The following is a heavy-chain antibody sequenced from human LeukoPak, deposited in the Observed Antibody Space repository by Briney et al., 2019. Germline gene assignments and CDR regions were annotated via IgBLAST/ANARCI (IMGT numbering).Heavy chain of an antibody. CDR1: GDTFTSYY. CDR3: AARLRFLEWLFLVD. V-gene: IGHV1-46*01. D-gene: IGHD3-3*01. J-gene: IGHJ4*02. Sequence: GASVKVSCKASGDTFTSYYMHWVRQAPGQGLEWMGIINPSGGSTSYAQKFQGRVTITADESTSTAYMELSSLRSEDMAVYYCAARLRFLEWLFLVDWGQGTLVTVSS. CDR2: INPSGGST.